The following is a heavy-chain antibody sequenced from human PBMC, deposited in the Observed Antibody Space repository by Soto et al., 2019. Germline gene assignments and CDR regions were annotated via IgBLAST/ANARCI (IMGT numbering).Heavy chain of an antibody. D-gene: IGHD6-6*01. CDR1: GYTFTNYG. CDR2: ISAYNGDT. J-gene: IGHJ6*03. CDR3: ARVRRLVGYFYYYMDV. V-gene: IGHV1-18*01. Sequence: QVQLLQSGAEVKKPGASVKVSCKASGYTFTNYGITWVRQAPGQGLEWMGWISAYNGDTHYTQRLQGRVTMTTDTSTSTAYMALRGLRSDDTAVYYCARVRRLVGYFYYYMDVWGKGTTVTGSS.